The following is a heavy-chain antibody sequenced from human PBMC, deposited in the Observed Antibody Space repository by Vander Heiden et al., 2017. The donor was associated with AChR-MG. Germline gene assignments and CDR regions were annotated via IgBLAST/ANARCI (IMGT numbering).Heavy chain of an antibody. CDR3: ARGDSSGYYPARYYYYGMDV. J-gene: IGHJ6*02. Sequence: QVQLQQWGAGLLKPSETLSLTCAVYGGSFSGYYWGWLRQPPGKGLEWIGEINHSGSTNYNPSLKSRVTISVDTSKNQFSLKLSSVTAADTAVYYCARGDSSGYYPARYYYYGMDVWGQGTTVTVSS. CDR2: INHSGST. CDR1: GGSFSGYY. D-gene: IGHD3-22*01. V-gene: IGHV4-34*01.